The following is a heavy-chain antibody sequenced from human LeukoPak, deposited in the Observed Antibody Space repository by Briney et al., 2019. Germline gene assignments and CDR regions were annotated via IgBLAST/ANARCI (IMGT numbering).Heavy chain of an antibody. CDR2: IYYSGST. CDR3: TRASWFGELLRSFDI. Sequence: PSETLSLTCTVSGGSISSYYWSWIRQPPGKGLEWIGYIYYSGSTNYNPSLKSRVTISVDTSKNQFSLKLSSVTAADTAVYCCTRASWFGELLRSFDIWGQGTMVTVSS. D-gene: IGHD3-10*01. J-gene: IGHJ3*02. CDR1: GGSISSYY. V-gene: IGHV4-59*12.